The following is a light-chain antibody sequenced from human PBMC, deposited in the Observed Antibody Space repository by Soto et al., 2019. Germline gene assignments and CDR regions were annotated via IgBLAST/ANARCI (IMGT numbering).Light chain of an antibody. CDR1: QNVDSNY. CDR3: QQRSSWSPWT. Sequence: MVVTQSPGTLSFSPVERATLSCTAAQNVDSNYLARCQHKPSQAPRIIISGASGRATGIPDRFTASGSRTDFTLTISRLDPQDFALYYSQQRSSWSPWTFGKGTKVDI. CDR2: GAS. V-gene: IGKV3-20*01. J-gene: IGKJ1*01.